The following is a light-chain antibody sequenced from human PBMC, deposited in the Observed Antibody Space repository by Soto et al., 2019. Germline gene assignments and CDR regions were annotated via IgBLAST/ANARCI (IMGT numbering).Light chain of an antibody. V-gene: IGKV1-9*01. CDR1: QGVRSY. CDR3: QQYNSYPWT. J-gene: IGKJ1*01. Sequence: IQLTQSPSSLSASVGDRVTITCRASQGVRSYLAWYQERPGKAPNLLIFAASTLQSGVPSRFSCSGSGTEFTLTISTLQPSDFATYYCQQYNSYPWTFGQGTKV. CDR2: AAS.